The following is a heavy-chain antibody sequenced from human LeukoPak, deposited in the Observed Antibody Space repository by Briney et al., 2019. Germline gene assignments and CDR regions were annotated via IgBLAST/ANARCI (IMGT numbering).Heavy chain of an antibody. CDR3: ARFTYYYHTNRHIDY. V-gene: IGHV3-48*04. CDR1: GFTFSSYG. CDR2: ISSISSTI. D-gene: IGHD3-22*01. Sequence: AGGSLRLSCAASGFTFSSYGMNWVRQAPGKGLEWVSYISSISSTIYYADSVKGRFTISRDNAKNSLYLQMNSLRAEDTAVYYCARFTYYYHTNRHIDYWGQGTLVTVSS. J-gene: IGHJ4*02.